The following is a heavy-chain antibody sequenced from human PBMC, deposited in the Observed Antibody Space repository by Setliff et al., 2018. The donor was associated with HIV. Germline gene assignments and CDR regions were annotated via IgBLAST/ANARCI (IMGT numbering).Heavy chain of an antibody. CDR1: GGSLSSGYYY. D-gene: IGHD3-3*01. CDR2: IYSSGST. CDR3: ATHVLQFLEWLSHFDY. J-gene: IGHJ4*02. Sequence: PSETLSLTCTVSGGSLSSGYYYWSWVRQPAGKGLEWIGRIYSSGSTNYNPSLKSRVTISVDTSKNQFSLKLSSVTAADTAVYYCATHVLQFLEWLSHFDYWGQGTLVTVSS. V-gene: IGHV4-61*02.